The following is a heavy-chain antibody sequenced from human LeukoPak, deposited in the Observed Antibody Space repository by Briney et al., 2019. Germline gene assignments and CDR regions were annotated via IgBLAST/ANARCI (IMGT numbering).Heavy chain of an antibody. J-gene: IGHJ6*02. V-gene: IGHV1-18*01. D-gene: IGHD2-2*01. Sequence: ASVKVSCKASGYTFTSYGISWVRQAPGQGLEWMGWISAYNGNTNYAQKLQGRVTLTTDTSTSTAYMELRSLRSDDTAVYYCASLLTQDIVVVPAADRYYYYGMDVWGQGTTVTVSS. CDR3: ASLLTQDIVVVPAADRYYYYGMDV. CDR1: GYTFTSYG. CDR2: ISAYNGNT.